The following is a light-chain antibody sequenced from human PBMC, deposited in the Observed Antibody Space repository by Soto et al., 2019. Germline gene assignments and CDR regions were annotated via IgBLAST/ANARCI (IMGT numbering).Light chain of an antibody. CDR1: SSDVGGYNY. V-gene: IGLV2-14*01. CDR3: NSYTGSGIV. J-gene: IGLJ1*01. CDR2: EVS. Sequence: QSALTQPASVSGSPGQSITITCTGTSSDVGGYNYVSWYQHHPGKAPKLMIYEVSNRPSGVSHRFSGSKSGNTASLTISGLQAEDEADYYCNSYTGSGIVFGTRTKVTVL.